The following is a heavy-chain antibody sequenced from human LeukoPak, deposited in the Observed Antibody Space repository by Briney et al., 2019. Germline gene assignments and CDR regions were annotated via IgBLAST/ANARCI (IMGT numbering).Heavy chain of an antibody. CDR3: ASSSYVPQPVDY. CDR1: GFTVSSNY. V-gene: IGHV3-53*01. CDR2: IYSGGST. J-gene: IGHJ4*02. Sequence: GGSLRLSCAASGFTVSSNYMSWVRQAPGKGLEWVSVIYSGGSTYYTDSAKGRFTISRDNSKNTLYLQMNSLRAEDTAVSYCASSSYVPQPVDYWGQGTLVTVSS. D-gene: IGHD5-18*01.